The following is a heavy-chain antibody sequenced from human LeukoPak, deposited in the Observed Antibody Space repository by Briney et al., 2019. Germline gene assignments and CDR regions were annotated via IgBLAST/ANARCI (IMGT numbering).Heavy chain of an antibody. Sequence: SETLSLTCAVSGGSISSGGYSWSWIRQPPGKGLEWIGYIYYSGSTNYNPSLKSRVTISVDTSKNQFSLKLSSVTAADTAVYYCARAGGYYGSGSTSIYYYYYMDVWGKGTTVTVSS. D-gene: IGHD3-10*01. CDR3: ARAGGYYGSGSTSIYYYYYMDV. V-gene: IGHV4-61*08. CDR1: GGSISSGGYS. J-gene: IGHJ6*03. CDR2: IYYSGST.